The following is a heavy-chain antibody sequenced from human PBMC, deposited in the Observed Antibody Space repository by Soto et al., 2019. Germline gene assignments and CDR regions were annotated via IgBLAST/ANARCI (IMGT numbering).Heavy chain of an antibody. D-gene: IGHD3-3*01. CDR3: ARHKPFFGLDY. J-gene: IGHJ4*02. CDR1: GGSISSYY. Sequence: SETLSLTCTVSGGSISSYYWSWIRQPPGKGLEWIGYIYYSGSTNYNPSLKSRVTISVDTSKNQFSLKLSSVTAADTAVYYCARHKPFFGLDYWGQGTLVTVSS. CDR2: IYYSGST. V-gene: IGHV4-59*08.